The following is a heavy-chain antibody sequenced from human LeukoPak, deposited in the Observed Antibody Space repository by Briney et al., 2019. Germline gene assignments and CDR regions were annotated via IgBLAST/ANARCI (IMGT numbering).Heavy chain of an antibody. V-gene: IGHV4-39*01. CDR2: TYYSGST. Sequence: PSETLSLTCSVSGGSISSSSYYWGWIRQPPGKGLEWIGSTYYSGSTYYNPSLKSRVTISVDTSKNQFSLKLSSVTAADTAVYYCARSYYYGSGSYYGNPFDYWGQGTLVTVSS. J-gene: IGHJ4*02. CDR1: GGSISSSSYY. D-gene: IGHD3-10*01. CDR3: ARSYYYGSGSYYGNPFDY.